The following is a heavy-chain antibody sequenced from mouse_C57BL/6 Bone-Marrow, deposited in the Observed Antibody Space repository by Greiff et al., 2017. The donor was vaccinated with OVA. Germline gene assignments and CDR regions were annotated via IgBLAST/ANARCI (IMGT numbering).Heavy chain of an antibody. Sequence: EVQLQQSGAELVRPGASVKLSCTASGFNIKDDYMHWVKQRPEQGLEWIGWIDPENGDTEYASKFQGKATITADTSSNTAYLQLSSLTSEDTAVYYCTTFPNWDEDAYWGQGTLVTVSA. CDR1: GFNIKDDY. CDR3: TTFPNWDEDAY. D-gene: IGHD4-1*01. CDR2: IDPENGDT. J-gene: IGHJ3*01. V-gene: IGHV14-4*01.